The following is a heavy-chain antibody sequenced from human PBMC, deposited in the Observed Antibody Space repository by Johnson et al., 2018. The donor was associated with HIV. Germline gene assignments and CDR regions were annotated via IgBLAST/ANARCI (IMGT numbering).Heavy chain of an antibody. Sequence: QVQLVESGGGVVQPGRSLRLSCAASEFTFSTFSRNAMHWARQAPGKGLEWVAVISYDGTNKYYADPVKGRFTVSRDTSKNTLYPQMNSLRAEDTAVYYCAKDMRQGELLDAFDIWGQGTMVTVSS. CDR2: ISYDGTNK. D-gene: IGHD1-26*01. V-gene: IGHV3-30-3*01. J-gene: IGHJ3*02. CDR3: AKDMRQGELLDAFDI. CDR1: EFTFSTFSRNA.